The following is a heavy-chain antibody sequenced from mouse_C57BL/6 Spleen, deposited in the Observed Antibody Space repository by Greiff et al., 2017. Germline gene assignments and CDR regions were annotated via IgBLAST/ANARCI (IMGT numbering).Heavy chain of an antibody. D-gene: IGHD4-1*01. Sequence: QVQLKESGPELVKPGASVKISCKASGYAFSSSWMNWVKQRPGKGLEWIGRIYPGDGDTNYNGKFKGKATLTADKSSSTAYMQLSSLTSEDSAVYFCARERTGKDYFDYWGQGTTLTVSS. CDR2: IYPGDGDT. V-gene: IGHV1-82*01. J-gene: IGHJ2*01. CDR1: GYAFSSSW. CDR3: ARERTGKDYFDY.